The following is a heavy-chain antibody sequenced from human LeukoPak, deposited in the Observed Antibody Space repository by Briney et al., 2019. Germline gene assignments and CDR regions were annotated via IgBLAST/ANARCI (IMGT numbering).Heavy chain of an antibody. J-gene: IGHJ6*02. V-gene: IGHV1-69*04. CDR1: GRTFSSYA. CDR3: ARGKSRDGYNSRYYYGMDV. Sequence: SVNVSCKASGRTFSSYAISGVGQAPGQELEWMGRIIPIFGIANYAQKFQGRVTITADKSTSTAYMELSSLRSEDTAVYYCARGKSRDGYNSRYYYGMDVWGQGTTVTVSS. D-gene: IGHD5-24*01. CDR2: IIPIFGIA.